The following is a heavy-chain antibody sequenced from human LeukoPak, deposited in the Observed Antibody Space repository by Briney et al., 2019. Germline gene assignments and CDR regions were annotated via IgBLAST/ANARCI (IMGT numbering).Heavy chain of an antibody. V-gene: IGHV4-39*07. CDR1: GGSISSSSYY. J-gene: IGHJ5*02. Sequence: SETLSLTCTVSGGSISSSSYYWGWIRQPPGKGLEWIGSIYYSGSTYYNPSLKSRVTISVDTSKNQFSLKLSSVTAADTAVYYCARVRVQKRIAVAPWGQGTLVTVSS. D-gene: IGHD6-19*01. CDR2: IYYSGST. CDR3: ARVRVQKRIAVAP.